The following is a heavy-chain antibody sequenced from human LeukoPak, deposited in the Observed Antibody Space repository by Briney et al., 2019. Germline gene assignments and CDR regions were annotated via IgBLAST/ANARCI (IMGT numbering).Heavy chain of an antibody. J-gene: IGHJ4*02. D-gene: IGHD3-3*01. CDR2: IKQDGSEK. CDR3: GASVFW. V-gene: IGHV3-7*03. CDR1: GFTLSSYW. Sequence: PGGSLRLSCAASGFTLSSYWMSWVRQAPGKGLEWVANIKQDGSEKYYVDSVKGRFTISRDNAKNSLYLQVNSLRAEDSAVYYCGASVFWRGQGALVTVSS.